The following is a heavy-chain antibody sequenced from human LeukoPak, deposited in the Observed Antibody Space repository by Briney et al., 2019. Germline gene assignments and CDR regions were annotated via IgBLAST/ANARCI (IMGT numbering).Heavy chain of an antibody. J-gene: IGHJ4*02. CDR3: VRQPSTFGISPDYVDF. CDR1: GGSFSTTDYY. CDR2: INYSGST. D-gene: IGHD3-16*01. Sequence: PSETLSLTCTVSGGSFSTTDYYWGWLRQPPGQGLEWIATINYSGSTYYNPSVLSRVTISVDSSKYQFSLNLTSMTAADTSVYYCVRQPSTFGISPDYVDFWGQGILVIVSS. V-gene: IGHV4-39*01.